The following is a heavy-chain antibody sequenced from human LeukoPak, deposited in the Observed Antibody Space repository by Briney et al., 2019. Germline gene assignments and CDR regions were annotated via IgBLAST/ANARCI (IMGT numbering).Heavy chain of an antibody. CDR2: ISGSGGST. V-gene: IGHV3-23*01. CDR1: GFTFSSYA. Sequence: PGGSLRLSCAASGFTFSSYAMSWVRQAPGKGLEWVSAISGSGGSTYYADSVKGRFTISRDNSKNTLYLQMNSLRAEDTAVYYCAKDGGYGDIVVVVAADYRPYDAFDIWGQGTMVTVSS. D-gene: IGHD2-15*01. CDR3: AKDGGYGDIVVVVAADYRPYDAFDI. J-gene: IGHJ3*02.